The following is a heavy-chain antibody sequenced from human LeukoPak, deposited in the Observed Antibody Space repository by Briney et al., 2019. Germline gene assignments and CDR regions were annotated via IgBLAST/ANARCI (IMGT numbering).Heavy chain of an antibody. CDR1: GYTFIDYY. Sequence: ASVKVSCKASGYTFIDYYIHWVRQAPGQGLEWMGWTHTNSGGTNHGQKFQGRVTMTRDTSISTAYLQLSRLRSDDTAVYYCARSFTGSWCGEVSEYFGLDVWGEGSTVTVS. J-gene: IGHJ6*01. D-gene: IGHD3-10*01. CDR2: THTNSGGT. V-gene: IGHV1-2*02. CDR3: ARSFTGSWCGEVSEYFGLDV.